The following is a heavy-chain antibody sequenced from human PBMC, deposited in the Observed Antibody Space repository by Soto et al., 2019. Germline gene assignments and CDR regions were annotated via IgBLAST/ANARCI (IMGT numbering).Heavy chain of an antibody. J-gene: IGHJ3*02. V-gene: IGHV3-30*04. CDR3: ATPKQEMATIDAFDI. CDR2: ITYDGRNK. Sequence: GGSLRLSCAASGFTFSSYAMHWVRQAPGKGLEWVAVITYDGRNKYYADSVKGRFTISRDNSKNTLYLQMNSLRAEDTAVYYCATPKQEMATIDAFDIWGQGTMVTVSS. D-gene: IGHD5-12*01. CDR1: GFTFSSYA.